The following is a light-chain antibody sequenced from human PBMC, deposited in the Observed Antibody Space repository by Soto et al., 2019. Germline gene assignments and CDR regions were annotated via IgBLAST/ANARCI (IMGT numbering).Light chain of an antibody. Sequence: QSVLTQPASVSGSPGQSITISCTGTSSDVGGYNYVSWYQQHPGKAPKLMIYEVSNRPSGVSNRFSGSKSGNTASLTISGLQAEDEADYYCSSYTSSRTGVFGTGTKRTVL. CDR1: SSDVGGYNY. V-gene: IGLV2-14*01. J-gene: IGLJ1*01. CDR3: SSYTSSRTGV. CDR2: EVS.